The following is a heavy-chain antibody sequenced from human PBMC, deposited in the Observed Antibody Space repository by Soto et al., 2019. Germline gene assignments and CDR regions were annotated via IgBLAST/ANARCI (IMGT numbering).Heavy chain of an antibody. CDR2: IIPIFGTA. CDR1: GGTFGSYA. Sequence: SVKVSCKASGGTFGSYAISWVRQAPGQGLEWMGGIIPIFGTANYAQKFQGRVTITADESTSTAYMELSSLRSEDTAVYYCARLPNYYDSSGYYRDYWGQGTLVTVSS. CDR3: ARLPNYYDSSGYYRDY. D-gene: IGHD3-22*01. V-gene: IGHV1-69*13. J-gene: IGHJ4*02.